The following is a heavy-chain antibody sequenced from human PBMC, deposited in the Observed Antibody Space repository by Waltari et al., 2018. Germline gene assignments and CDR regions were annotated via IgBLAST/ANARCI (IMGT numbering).Heavy chain of an antibody. CDR1: GYTFTGYY. Sequence: QVQLVQSGAEVKKPGASVKVSCKASGYTFTGYYMHWVRQAPGQGLEWMGWINPNSGVTNYARTFQGRVAMTRDTSISPAYMELSRLRSGDTAVYYCARRGRTVAGLYNWFDPWGQGTLVTVSS. CDR3: ARRGRTVAGLYNWFDP. CDR2: INPNSGVT. J-gene: IGHJ5*02. V-gene: IGHV1-2*02. D-gene: IGHD6-13*01.